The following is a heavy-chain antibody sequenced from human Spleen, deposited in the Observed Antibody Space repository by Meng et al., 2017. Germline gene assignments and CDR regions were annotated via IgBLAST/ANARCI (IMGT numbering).Heavy chain of an antibody. CDR1: GFTFSSYA. Sequence: GGSLRLSCAASGFTFSSYAMHWVRQAPGKGLEWVSGINWNSGNIGYADSVKGRFTISRDNAKNSLYLQMNSLRDEDMALYYCAKGLVGATTVEDAFDIWGQGTMVTVSS. D-gene: IGHD1-26*01. CDR3: AKGLVGATTVEDAFDI. J-gene: IGHJ3*02. CDR2: INWNSGNI. V-gene: IGHV3-9*03.